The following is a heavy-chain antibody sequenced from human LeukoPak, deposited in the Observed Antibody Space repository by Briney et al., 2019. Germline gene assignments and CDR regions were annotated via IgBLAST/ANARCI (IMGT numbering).Heavy chain of an antibody. D-gene: IGHD2-21*02. CDR3: ARDHTSATAKGRHDY. CDR2: ISSSSSYI. Sequence: GGSLRLSCAASGFTFSSYSMNWVRQAPGKGLEWVSSISSSSSYIYYADSVKGRFTISRDNAKNSLYLQMNSLRAEDTAVYYCARDHTSATAKGRHDYWGQGTLVTVSS. V-gene: IGHV3-21*01. J-gene: IGHJ4*02. CDR1: GFTFSSYS.